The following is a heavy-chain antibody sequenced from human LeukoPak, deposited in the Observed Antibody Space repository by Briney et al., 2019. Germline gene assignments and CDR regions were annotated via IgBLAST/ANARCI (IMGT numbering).Heavy chain of an antibody. Sequence: SETLSLPCTVSGGSISGYYWSWIRQPPGKGLEWIAYIYYSGSANYSPSLNSRVTISVDTFRDQFSLKLTSVTAADTAVYYCARDSSTVTTRHFDYWGQGTLVTVSS. CDR1: GGSISGYY. CDR3: ARDSSTVTTRHFDY. V-gene: IGHV4-59*01. CDR2: IYYSGSA. J-gene: IGHJ4*02. D-gene: IGHD4-17*01.